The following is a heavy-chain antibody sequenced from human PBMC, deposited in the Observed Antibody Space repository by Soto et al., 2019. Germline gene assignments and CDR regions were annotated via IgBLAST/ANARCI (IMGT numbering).Heavy chain of an antibody. V-gene: IGHV4-31*03. D-gene: IGHD3-3*01. Sequence: PSETLSLTCTVSGGSISSGGYYWSWIRQHPGKGLEWIGYIYYSGSTYYNPSLKSRVTISVDTSKNQFSLKLSSVTAADTAVYYCARDRSGSGWFDPWGQGTLVTVS. CDR2: IYYSGST. CDR3: ARDRSGSGWFDP. CDR1: GGSISSGGYY. J-gene: IGHJ5*02.